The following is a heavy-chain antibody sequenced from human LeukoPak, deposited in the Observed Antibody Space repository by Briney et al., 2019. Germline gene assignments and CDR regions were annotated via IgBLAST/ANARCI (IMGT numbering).Heavy chain of an antibody. V-gene: IGHV3-48*03. D-gene: IGHD3-16*02. Sequence: GGSLRLSCAASEFTFTSYEMNWVRQAPGKGLEWVSYISSSGSTIYYADSVKGRFTISRDNAKNSLYLQMKSLRAEDTAVYYCARGVTFGGVIVYFDYWGQGTLVTVSS. CDR2: ISSSGSTI. CDR3: ARGVTFGGVIVYFDY. CDR1: EFTFTSYE. J-gene: IGHJ4*02.